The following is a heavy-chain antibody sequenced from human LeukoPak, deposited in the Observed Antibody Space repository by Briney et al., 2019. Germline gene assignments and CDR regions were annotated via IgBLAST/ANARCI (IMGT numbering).Heavy chain of an antibody. CDR3: ARGGGGSYYYYYMDV. J-gene: IGHJ6*03. CDR2: IYYSGST. CDR1: GGSISSYY. Sequence: NTSETLSLTCTVSGGSISSYYWSWIRQPPGKGLEWIGYIYYSGSTNYNPSLKSRVTISVDTSKNQFSLKLSSVTAADTAVYYCARGGGGSYYYYYMDVWGKGTTVTVSS. D-gene: IGHD2-15*01. V-gene: IGHV4-59*01.